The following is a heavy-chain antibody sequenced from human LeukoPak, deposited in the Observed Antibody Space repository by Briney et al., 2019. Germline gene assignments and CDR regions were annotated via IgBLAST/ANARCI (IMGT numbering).Heavy chain of an antibody. D-gene: IGHD6-13*01. CDR2: IYTSGST. CDR1: GGSISSGSYY. J-gene: IGHJ4*02. V-gene: IGHV4-61*02. CDR3: ARNRDLAAADY. Sequence: SQTLSLTCTVSGGSISSGSYYWSWLRQPAGKGLEWIGRIYTSGSTNYNPSLKSRVTISVDTSKNQFSLKLSSVTAADTAVYYCARNRDLAAADYWGQGTLVTVSS.